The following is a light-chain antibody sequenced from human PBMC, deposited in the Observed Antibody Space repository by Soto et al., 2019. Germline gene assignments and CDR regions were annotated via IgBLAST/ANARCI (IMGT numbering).Light chain of an antibody. J-gene: IGKJ1*01. CDR1: QSIGSR. Sequence: DFQMAQSPCTLTASVTDRVTITCRDSQSIGSRLAWYQQNTWKAPKLLIYDASSLESGVPSRFRGSGSGTEFTLTISSLQPDDFATYYCQQYNIYSPRTFGQGTKVDI. V-gene: IGKV1-5*01. CDR2: DAS. CDR3: QQYNIYSPRT.